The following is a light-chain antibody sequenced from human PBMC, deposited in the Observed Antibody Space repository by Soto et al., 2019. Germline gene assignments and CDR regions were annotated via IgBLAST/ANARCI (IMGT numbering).Light chain of an antibody. CDR3: QQRSNWPPIP. CDR1: QDITTL. CDR2: DAS. Sequence: EIVMTQSPATLSVSPGESATLTCTASQDITTLLAWYQQKPGQPPRLLIYDASKRATGIPARFTGSGSGTDFTLTIGSLEPEDFALYYCQQRSNWPPIPFGQGTRLE. J-gene: IGKJ5*01. V-gene: IGKV3-11*01.